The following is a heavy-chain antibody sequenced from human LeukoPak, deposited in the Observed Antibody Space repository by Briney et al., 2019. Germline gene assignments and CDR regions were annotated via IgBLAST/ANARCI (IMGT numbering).Heavy chain of an antibody. CDR2: IYSGGST. D-gene: IGHD3-22*01. J-gene: IGHJ4*02. CDR3: ARESSLVRPNYYDSSGYLFLFDY. V-gene: IGHV3-53*01. CDR1: GFTVSSNY. Sequence: GGSLRLSCAASGFTVSSNYMSWVRQAPGKGLEWVSVIYSGGSTYYADSVKGRFTISRDNSKNTLYLQMNSLRAEDTAVYYCARESSLVRPNYYDSSGYLFLFDYWGQGTLVTVSS.